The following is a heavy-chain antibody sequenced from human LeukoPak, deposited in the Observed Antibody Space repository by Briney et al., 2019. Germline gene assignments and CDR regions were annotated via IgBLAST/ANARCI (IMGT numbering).Heavy chain of an antibody. Sequence: SVKVSCKASGGTFSSYAISWVRQAPGQGLEWMGGVIPIFGTTNYAQKFQGRVTITADESTSTAYMELSSLRSEDTAVYYCARSPYDSRGQDFYYYCMDVWGKGTTVTVSS. J-gene: IGHJ6*03. CDR3: ARSPYDSRGQDFYYYCMDV. V-gene: IGHV1-69*01. CDR1: GGTFSSYA. CDR2: VIPIFGTT. D-gene: IGHD3-22*01.